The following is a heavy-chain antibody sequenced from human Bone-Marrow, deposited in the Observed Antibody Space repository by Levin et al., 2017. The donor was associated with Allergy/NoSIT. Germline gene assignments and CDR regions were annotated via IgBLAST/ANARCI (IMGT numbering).Heavy chain of an antibody. Sequence: SETLSLTCAVSGGSISSSNWWSWVRQPPGKGLEWIGEIYHSGSTNYNPSLKSRVTISVDKSKNQFSLKLSSVTAADTAVYYCARTHCSGGSCYHSAEYFQHWGQGTLVTVSS. J-gene: IGHJ1*01. CDR2: IYHSGST. D-gene: IGHD2-15*01. CDR3: ARTHCSGGSCYHSAEYFQH. CDR1: GGSISSSNW. V-gene: IGHV4-4*02.